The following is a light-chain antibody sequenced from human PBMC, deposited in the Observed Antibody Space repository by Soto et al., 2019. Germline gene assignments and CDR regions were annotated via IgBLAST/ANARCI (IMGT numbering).Light chain of an antibody. CDR2: GAS. Sequence: EMVMTQSPATLSVSLGERATLSCRASQSVRTRLVWYQQKPGQAPRLLIYGASTRATGIPARFSGSGYGTEFILTISNLQSEDFAVYYCQQYDQGWTFGQGTKVEIK. CDR1: QSVRTR. J-gene: IGKJ1*01. CDR3: QQYDQGWT. V-gene: IGKV3-15*01.